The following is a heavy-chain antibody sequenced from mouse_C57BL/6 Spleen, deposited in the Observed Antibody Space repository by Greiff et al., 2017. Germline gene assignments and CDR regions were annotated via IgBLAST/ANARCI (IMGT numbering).Heavy chain of an antibody. V-gene: IGHV1-52*01. CDR3: ARSLSSYNY. Sequence: QVQLKQPGAELVRPGSSVKLSCKASGYTFTSYWMHWVKQRPIQGLEWIGNIDPSDSETHYNQKFKDKATLTVAKSSSTAYMQLSSLTSEDSAVYYCARSLSSYNYWGQGTTLTVSS. D-gene: IGHD1-1*01. CDR2: IDPSDSET. J-gene: IGHJ2*01. CDR1: GYTFTSYW.